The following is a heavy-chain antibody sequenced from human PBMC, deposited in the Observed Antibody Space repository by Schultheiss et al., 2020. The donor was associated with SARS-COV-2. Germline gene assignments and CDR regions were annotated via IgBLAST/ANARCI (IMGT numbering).Heavy chain of an antibody. CDR2: ISYDGSNK. CDR3: AKRLVSPNNYYMDV. V-gene: IGHV3-30*18. D-gene: IGHD4-23*01. J-gene: IGHJ6*03. CDR1: GFTFSSYA. Sequence: GGSLRLSCAASGFTFSSYAMSWVRQAPGKGLEWVAVISYDGSNKYYADSVKGRFTISRDNSKNTLYLQMNSLRAEDTAVYYCAKRLVSPNNYYMDVWGKGTTVTVSS.